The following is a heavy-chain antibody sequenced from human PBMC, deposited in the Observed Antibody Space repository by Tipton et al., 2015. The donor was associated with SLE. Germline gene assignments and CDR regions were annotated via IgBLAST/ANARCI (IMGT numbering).Heavy chain of an antibody. CDR1: GGSISSHY. CDR2: IYYRGNT. V-gene: IGHV4-59*11. D-gene: IGHD2-15*01. CDR3: ARDGRGYCDNSGCSEYHWFDP. J-gene: IGHJ5*02. Sequence: TLSLTCTVSGGSISSHYWSWFRQPPGKGLEWIGYIYYRGNTKYNPSLHSRVTISLDTSRTQFSLKLSSVTAADTAVYYCARDGRGYCDNSGCSEYHWFDPWGQGTLVTVSS.